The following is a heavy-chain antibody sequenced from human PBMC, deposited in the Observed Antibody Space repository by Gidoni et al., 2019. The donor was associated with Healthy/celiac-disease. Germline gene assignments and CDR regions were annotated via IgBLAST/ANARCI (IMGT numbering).Heavy chain of an antibody. J-gene: IGHJ4*02. Sequence: EGQLVPSGAGVKKPGGSLKISCKGSGYSFTTSWIGWVRQMPGKVLEWMGIIYPGDSDTRYRPSVQGQVTISVDKSISTAYLQWSSLKASDTAMYYCARSSRYYYESSGYFDYWGQGTLVTVSS. V-gene: IGHV5-51*01. CDR1: GYSFTTSW. D-gene: IGHD3-22*01. CDR2: IYPGDSDT. CDR3: ARSSRYYYESSGYFDY.